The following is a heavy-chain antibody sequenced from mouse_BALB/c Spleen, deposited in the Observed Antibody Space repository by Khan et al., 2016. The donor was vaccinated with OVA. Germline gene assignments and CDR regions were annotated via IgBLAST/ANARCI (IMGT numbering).Heavy chain of an antibody. CDR3: ARINA. V-gene: IGHV14-3*02. CDR1: GFNIKDTY. CDR2: IDPANGNT. J-gene: IGHJ2*01. Sequence: VQLKQSGAELVKPGASVKLSCTASGFNIKDTYMHWVKQRPEQGLAWIGRIDPANGNTKYDPKFQGKATITADTSSNTAYLQLSSVTSDDTDVYYCARINAWGQGTTLTVSS.